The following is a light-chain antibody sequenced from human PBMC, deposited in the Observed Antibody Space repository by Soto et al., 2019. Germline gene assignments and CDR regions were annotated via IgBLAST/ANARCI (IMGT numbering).Light chain of an antibody. CDR2: AAS. V-gene: IGKV1-9*01. Sequence: DIQLTQSPSFLSASVGDRVTITCRASQGISTYLAWYQQSPGKAPTLLIYAASTLQSGVPSRFIGSGSGTEFTLTISSLQPEDFATYFCQQLYSSPLSFGGGTKVEIK. J-gene: IGKJ4*01. CDR3: QQLYSSPLS. CDR1: QGISTY.